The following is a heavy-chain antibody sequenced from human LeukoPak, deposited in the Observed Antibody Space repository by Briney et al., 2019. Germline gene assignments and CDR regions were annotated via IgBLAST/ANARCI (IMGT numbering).Heavy chain of an antibody. J-gene: IGHJ4*02. Sequence: SVKVSCKASGGTFSSYAISWVRQAPGQGLEWMGGIIPIFGTANYAQKFQGRVTITADESTSTAYMELSSLRSEDTAVYYCARGRLPYCSSTSCPQYDYWGQGTLVTVSS. CDR2: IIPIFGTA. D-gene: IGHD2-2*01. CDR1: GGTFSSYA. V-gene: IGHV1-69*13. CDR3: ARGRLPYCSSTSCPQYDY.